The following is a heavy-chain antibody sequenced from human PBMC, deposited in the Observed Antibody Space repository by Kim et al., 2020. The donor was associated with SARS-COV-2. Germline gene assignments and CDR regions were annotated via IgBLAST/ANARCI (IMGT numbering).Heavy chain of an antibody. CDR2: TYYRSEWNN. CDR3: ARDPPHCYSCFEN. V-gene: IGHV6-1*01. D-gene: IGHD2-15*01. J-gene: IGHJ4*02. CDR1: GDSVSNNGAT. Sequence: SQTLSLTCAISGDSVSNNGATWNWIRQSPSRGLEWLGRTYYRSEWNNDYALSVKSRISISPDTSKNQFSLQLNSVTPDDTAVYYCARDPPHCYSCFENWGQGTLVTVSS.